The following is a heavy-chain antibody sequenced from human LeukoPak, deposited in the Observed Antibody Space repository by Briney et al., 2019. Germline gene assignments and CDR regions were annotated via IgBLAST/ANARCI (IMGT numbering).Heavy chain of an antibody. CDR3: ARGDFLEWLSFDP. J-gene: IGHJ5*02. Sequence: SETLSLTCTVSGYSISSGYYWGWIRQPPGKGLEWIGSIYHSGSTYYNPSLKSRVTISVDTSKNQFSLKLSSVTAADTAVYYCARGDFLEWLSFDPWGQGTLVTVSS. D-gene: IGHD3-3*01. CDR1: GYSISSGYY. CDR2: IYHSGST. V-gene: IGHV4-38-2*02.